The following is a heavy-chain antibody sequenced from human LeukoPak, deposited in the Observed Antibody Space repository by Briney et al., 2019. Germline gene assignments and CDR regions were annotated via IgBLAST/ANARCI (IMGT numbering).Heavy chain of an antibody. J-gene: IGHJ4*02. CDR1: GYTFTSYG. Sequence: SVKGSCKASGYTFTSYGISWVRQAPGQGLEWMGWIRAYNGNTNYAQKLQGRVTMTTETSTSTAYMERRSLRSVDTAVYYSARVELTPHRWTGRTMIVSKFDYCGQGSQGTVSS. CDR2: IRAYNGNT. D-gene: IGHD3-22*01. CDR3: ARVELTPHRWTGRTMIVSKFDY. V-gene: IGHV1-18*01.